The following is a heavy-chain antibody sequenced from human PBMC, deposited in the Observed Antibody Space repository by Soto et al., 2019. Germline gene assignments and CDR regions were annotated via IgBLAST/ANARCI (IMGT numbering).Heavy chain of an antibody. D-gene: IGHD1-26*01. J-gene: IGHJ4*02. CDR1: GFTFSDHY. CDR3: ARFSGSYTRGLEY. V-gene: IGHV3-72*01. CDR2: SRNKANSYST. Sequence: EVQLVESGGGLVQPGGSLRLSCAASGFTFSDHYMDWVRQAPGKGLEWVGRSRNKANSYSTEYAASVKGRFTISRDESKNSLYLQMNSLKPEDTAVYYCARFSGSYTRGLEYWGKGTLVTVSS.